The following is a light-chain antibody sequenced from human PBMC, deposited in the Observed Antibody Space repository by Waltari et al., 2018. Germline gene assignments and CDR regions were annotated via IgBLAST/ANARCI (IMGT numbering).Light chain of an antibody. Sequence: QSALTQPASVSGSPGQSITISCTGTSSDVGGYNYFSWYQQHPDKAPKLMIYDVSNRPSGVSNRFSGSKSGNTASLTISGLQAEDEADYYCSSYTSSSTLSVFGGGTKLTVL. CDR1: SSDVGGYNY. CDR3: SSYTSSSTLSV. J-gene: IGLJ2*01. V-gene: IGLV2-14*03. CDR2: DVS.